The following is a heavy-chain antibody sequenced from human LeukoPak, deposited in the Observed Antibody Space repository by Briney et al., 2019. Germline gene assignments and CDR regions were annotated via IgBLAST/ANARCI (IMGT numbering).Heavy chain of an antibody. Sequence: GSLRLSCAASGFTFSSYWMSWVRQAPGKGLEWVANIKQDGSEKQYVDSVKGRFAISRDNAENSLYLQMNSLKAEDTAVYYCARGNRGSCYSHFDYWGQGTLVTVSS. CDR1: GFTFSSYW. D-gene: IGHD2-15*01. CDR3: ARGNRGSCYSHFDY. CDR2: IKQDGSEK. J-gene: IGHJ4*02. V-gene: IGHV3-7*05.